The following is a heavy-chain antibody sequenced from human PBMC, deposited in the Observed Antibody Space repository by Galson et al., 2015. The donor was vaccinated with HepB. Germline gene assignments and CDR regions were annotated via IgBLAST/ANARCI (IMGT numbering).Heavy chain of an antibody. CDR2: IDPTASYT. CDR3: ARQGVKSAVAGEGY. CDR1: GYIFTSYW. J-gene: IGHJ4*02. Sequence: QSGAEVKKPGESLRISCKGSGYIFTSYWISWVRQMPGKGLEWMGRIDPTASYTDYSPSFEGHTTMSVDKSINTAYLHWSTLKASDTAMYYCARQGVKSAVAGEGYWGQGTLVIVSS. V-gene: IGHV5-10-1*01. D-gene: IGHD6-19*01.